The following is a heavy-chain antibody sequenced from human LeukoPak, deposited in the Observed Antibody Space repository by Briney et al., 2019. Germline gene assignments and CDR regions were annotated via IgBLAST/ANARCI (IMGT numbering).Heavy chain of an antibody. CDR2: ISASGGST. D-gene: IGHD1-7*01. CDR3: AKDRGNYEYSFDY. J-gene: IGHJ4*02. CDR1: GFTFSSYA. V-gene: IGHV3-23*01. Sequence: GGSLRLSCAASGFTFSSYAMSWVRQAPGKGLEWVSVISASGGSTYYADSVKGRFTISRDNSKNTLYLQMNSLRAEDTAVYYCAKDRGNYEYSFDYWGQGTLVTVSS.